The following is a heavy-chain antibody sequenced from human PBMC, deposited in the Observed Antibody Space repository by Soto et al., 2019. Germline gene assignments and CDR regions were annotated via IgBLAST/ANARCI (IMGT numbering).Heavy chain of an antibody. D-gene: IGHD3-22*01. V-gene: IGHV1-69*01. CDR3: AFRDSSGYSNYYYGMDV. Sequence: VASVKVSCKASGGTFSSYAISWVRQAPGQGLEWMGGIIPIFGTANYAQKFQGRVTITADESTSTAYMELSSLRSEDTAVYYCAFRDSSGYSNYYYGMDVWGQGTTVTVSS. CDR1: GGTFSSYA. J-gene: IGHJ6*02. CDR2: IIPIFGTA.